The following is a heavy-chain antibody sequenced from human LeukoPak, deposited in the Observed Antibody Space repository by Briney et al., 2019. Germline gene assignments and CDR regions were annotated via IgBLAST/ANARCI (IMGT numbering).Heavy chain of an antibody. CDR1: GFSFSDYY. J-gene: IGHJ4*02. CDR3: ARGRELLDYFDY. CDR2: ISSTGGTI. Sequence: GGSLRLSCAASGFSFSDYYMTWIRQAPGKGLEWVSYISSTGGTIYYADSVKGRFTISRDNAKNSLYLQMNSLRAEDTAVYYCARGRELLDYFDYWGQGTLVTVSS. V-gene: IGHV3-11*04. D-gene: IGHD1-26*01.